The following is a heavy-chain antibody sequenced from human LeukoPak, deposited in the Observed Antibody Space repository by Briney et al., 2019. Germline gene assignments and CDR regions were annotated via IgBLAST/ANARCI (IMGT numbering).Heavy chain of an antibody. CDR2: IYYSGST. J-gene: IGHJ4*02. V-gene: IGHV4-59*08. D-gene: IGHD3-22*01. CDR3: ARHYYDRSGYFYQDS. CDR1: GGSISGYY. Sequence: PSETLSLTCTVSGGSISGYYWSWIRQPPGKGLEWIGYIYYSGSTDYNPSLKSRVTISVDTSKNQCSLKLSSVTAADTAVYYCARHYYDRSGYFYQDSWGQGTLVTVSS.